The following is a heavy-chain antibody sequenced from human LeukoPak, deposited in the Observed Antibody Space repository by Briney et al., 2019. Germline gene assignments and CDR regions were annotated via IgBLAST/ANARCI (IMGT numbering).Heavy chain of an antibody. J-gene: IGHJ4*02. D-gene: IGHD3-22*01. CDR1: GFTFSSYW. CDR2: IKQDGSEK. V-gene: IGHV3-7*01. CDR3: AREVSDYYDSSGYLDY. Sequence: PGGSLRLSCAASGFTFSSYWMSWVRQAPGKGLEWVANIKQDGSEKYYVDSVKGRFTISRDNAKNSLYLQMNSLRAEDTAVYYCAREVSDYYDSSGYLDYWGQGTLVTVSS.